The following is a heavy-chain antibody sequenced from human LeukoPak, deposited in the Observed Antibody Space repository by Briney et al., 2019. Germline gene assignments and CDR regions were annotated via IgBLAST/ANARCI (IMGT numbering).Heavy chain of an antibody. V-gene: IGHV1-69*13. CDR1: GGTFSSYA. Sequence: GASVKVSCKASGGTFSSYAISWVRQAPGQGLEWMGGIIPIFGTANYAQKFQGRVTITADESTSTAYMELSSLRSEDTAVYYCARDRGLISWFGELTQYGTGWFDPWGQGTLVTVSS. D-gene: IGHD3-10*01. CDR2: IIPIFGTA. CDR3: ARDRGLISWFGELTQYGTGWFDP. J-gene: IGHJ5*02.